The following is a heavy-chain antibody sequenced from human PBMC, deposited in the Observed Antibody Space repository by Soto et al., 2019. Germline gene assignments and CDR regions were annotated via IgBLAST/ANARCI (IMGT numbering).Heavy chain of an antibody. D-gene: IGHD3-22*01. CDR3: ATDLDSSGLDAFDI. Sequence: ASVKVSCKASGGTFSSYAISWVRQAPGQGLEWMGGIIPIFGTANYAQKFQGRVTITADESTSTAYMELSSLRSEDTAVYYCATDLDSSGLDAFDIWGQGTMVTVSS. CDR2: IIPIFGTA. V-gene: IGHV1-69*13. CDR1: GGTFSSYA. J-gene: IGHJ3*02.